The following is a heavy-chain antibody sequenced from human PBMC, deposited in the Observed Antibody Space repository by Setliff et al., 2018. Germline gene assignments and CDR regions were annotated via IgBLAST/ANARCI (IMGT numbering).Heavy chain of an antibody. CDR2: IWFDGSNK. V-gene: IGHV3-33*01. Sequence: PGGSLRLSCAASGFTFSNYGIHWVRQAPGKGLEWVAVIWFDGSNKYYADSVKGRFTISRDNSKNALYLQMNSLRAEDTDVYYCARDFGGGYAAFDIWGQGTMVTVSS. CDR3: ARDFGGGYAAFDI. D-gene: IGHD5-12*01. CDR1: GFTFSNYG. J-gene: IGHJ3*02.